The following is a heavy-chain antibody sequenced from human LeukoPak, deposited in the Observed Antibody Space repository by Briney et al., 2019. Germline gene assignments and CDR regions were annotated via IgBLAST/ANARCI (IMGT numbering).Heavy chain of an antibody. CDR2: IWYDGSNK. D-gene: IGHD2-2*02. Sequence: PGGSLRLSCAASGFTFNNYGMHWVRQAPGKGLEWVAVIWYDGSNKYYADSVKGRFTISRDNPKNTLYLQMNSLRAEGTAVYYCATHCSSTRCYMYWGQGTLVTVSS. J-gene: IGHJ4*02. V-gene: IGHV3-33*01. CDR1: GFTFNNYG. CDR3: ATHCSSTRCYMY.